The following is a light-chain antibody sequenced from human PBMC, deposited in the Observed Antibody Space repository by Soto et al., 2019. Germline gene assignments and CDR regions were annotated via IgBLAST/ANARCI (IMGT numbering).Light chain of an antibody. J-gene: IGLJ1*01. V-gene: IGLV2-14*01. CDR3: TSFTTTNFYV. CDR1: SSDIGVYNY. CDR2: EIT. Sequence: QSALTQPASVSGSPGQSIIISCTGTSSDIGVYNYVSWYQYHPGKAPKLLIYEITNRPSGVSSRFSGSKSGNTASLTISGLQAEDEAEYYCTSFTTTNFYVFGTGTKVTVL.